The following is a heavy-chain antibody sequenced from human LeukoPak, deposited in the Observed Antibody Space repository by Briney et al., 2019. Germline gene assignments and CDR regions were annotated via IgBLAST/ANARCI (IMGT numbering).Heavy chain of an antibody. CDR2: IYHTGST. V-gene: IGHV4-59*06. Sequence: SETLSLTCTVSGGSINSYFWNWIRQHPGKGLEWIGYIYHTGSTYYNPSLKSRVTKSVDTSKNQFSLKLSSVTAADTAVYYCARGTTDGYSYGRFDYWGQGTLVTVSA. CDR3: ARGTTDGYSYGRFDY. CDR1: GGSINSYF. J-gene: IGHJ4*02. D-gene: IGHD5-18*01.